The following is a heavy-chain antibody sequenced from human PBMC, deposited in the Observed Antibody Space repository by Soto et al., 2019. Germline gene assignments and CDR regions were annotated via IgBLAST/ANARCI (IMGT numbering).Heavy chain of an antibody. V-gene: IGHV3-23*04. CDR3: AKHLIWSPLYGMDV. J-gene: IGHJ6*02. CDR2: ISGSGGST. CDR1: GFTFSSYW. Sequence: EVQLVESGGGLVQPGGSLRVSCAASGFTFSSYWMHWVRQAPGKGLEWVSAISGSGGSTYYADSVKGRFTISRDNSKNTLYLQMNSLRAEDTAVYYCAKHLIWSPLYGMDVWGQGTTVTVSS. D-gene: IGHD2-21*01.